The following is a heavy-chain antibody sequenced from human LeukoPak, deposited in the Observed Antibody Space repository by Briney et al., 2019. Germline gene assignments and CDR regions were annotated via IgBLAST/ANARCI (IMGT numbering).Heavy chain of an antibody. CDR1: GGSFSGYY. CDR2: INHSGST. J-gene: IGHJ4*02. D-gene: IGHD2-15*01. V-gene: IGHV4-34*01. CDR3: ANSLVAAEDY. Sequence: SETLSLTCAVYGGSFSGYYWSWIRQPPWKGLEWIGEINHSGSTNYNPSLKSRVTISVDTSKNQFSLKLSSVTAADTAVYYCANSLVAAEDYWGQGTLVTVSS.